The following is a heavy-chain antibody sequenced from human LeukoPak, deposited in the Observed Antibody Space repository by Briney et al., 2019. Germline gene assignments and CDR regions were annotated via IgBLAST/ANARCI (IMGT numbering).Heavy chain of an antibody. CDR2: IYYSGST. CDR3: AATYYYDGSGYHAFDI. Sequence: SETLSLTCTVSGGSISSSSYYWGWIRQPPGKGLEWIGSIYYSGSTYYNPSLMSRVTISVDTSKNQFSLKLSSVTAADTAVYYCAATYYYDGSGYHAFDIWGQGTMVTVSS. V-gene: IGHV4-39*01. J-gene: IGHJ3*02. D-gene: IGHD3-22*01. CDR1: GGSISSSSYY.